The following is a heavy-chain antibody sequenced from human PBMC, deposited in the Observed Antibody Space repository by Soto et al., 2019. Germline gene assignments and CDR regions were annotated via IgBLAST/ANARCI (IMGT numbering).Heavy chain of an antibody. J-gene: IGHJ6*02. CDR3: ARGDREDILVVVGARPGEYGTDI. CDR2: IAHDGSNA. D-gene: IGHD2-15*01. CDR1: GFTFRNHA. V-gene: IGHV3-30-3*01. Sequence: QVQLVESGGGVVQPGGSLRLSCAASGFTFRNHAMQWIRQAPGKGLECLAVIAHDGSNAFYRDSVKGRFTVSRDTSQNTLYLYMNSLRSEDTGVYYCARGDREDILVVVGARPGEYGTDIWGQGTTVIVSS.